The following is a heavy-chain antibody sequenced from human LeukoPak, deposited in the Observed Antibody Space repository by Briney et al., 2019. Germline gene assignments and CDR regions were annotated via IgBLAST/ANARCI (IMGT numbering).Heavy chain of an antibody. D-gene: IGHD4-17*01. J-gene: IGHJ4*02. CDR1: GYTFTGYY. CDR3: AREANYGDYTHFDC. Sequence: ASVKVSCKASGYTFTGYYMHWVRQAPGQGLEWMGRINPNSGGTNYAQKFQGRVTMTRDTSISTAYMELSRLRSDDTAVYYCAREANYGDYTHFDCWGQGTLVTVSS. CDR2: INPNSGGT. V-gene: IGHV1-2*06.